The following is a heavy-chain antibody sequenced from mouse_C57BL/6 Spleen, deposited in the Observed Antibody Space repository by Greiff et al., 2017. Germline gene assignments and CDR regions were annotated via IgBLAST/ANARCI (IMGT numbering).Heavy chain of an antibody. CDR3: AIARDYDVGYAMDY. V-gene: IGHV1-74*01. CDR2: IHPSDSDT. J-gene: IGHJ4*01. D-gene: IGHD2-4*01. CDR1: GYTFTSYW. Sequence: QVQLQQPGAELVKPGASVKVSCKASGYTFTSYWMHWVKQRPGQGLEWIGRIHPSDSDTNYNQKFKGKATLTVDKSSSTAYMQLSSLTSEDSAVYYYAIARDYDVGYAMDYWGQGTSVTVSS.